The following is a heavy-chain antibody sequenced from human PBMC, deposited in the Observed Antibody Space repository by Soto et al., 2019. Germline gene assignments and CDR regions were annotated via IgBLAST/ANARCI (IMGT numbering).Heavy chain of an antibody. D-gene: IGHD3-22*01. Sequence: EVQLVESGGGLVKSGGSLRLSCAASGFTFNNAWMNWVRQAPGKGLEWVGRIKSRTDGGTTDYAAPVKDRFTISRDDSKNTRYLQMNSLKTEDTAMYYCTTERDESSGYAPNYWGQGTLVTVSS. CDR3: TTERDESSGYAPNY. CDR1: GFTFNNAW. CDR2: IKSRTDGGTT. J-gene: IGHJ4*02. V-gene: IGHV3-15*07.